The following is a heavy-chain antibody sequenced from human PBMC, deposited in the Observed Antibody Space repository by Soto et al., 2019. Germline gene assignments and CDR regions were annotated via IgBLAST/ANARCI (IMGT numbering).Heavy chain of an antibody. CDR1: GFTFSSYA. CDR3: ARSGVGGDDYSTSFDY. Sequence: QVQLVESGGGVVQPGRSLRLSCAASGFTFSSYAMHWVRQASGKGLEWVAVISYDGSNKYYADSVKGRFTISRDNSKNTLYLQMNSLRAEDTAVYYCARSGVGGDDYSTSFDYWGQGTLVTVSS. D-gene: IGHD4-4*01. J-gene: IGHJ4*02. V-gene: IGHV3-30-3*01. CDR2: ISYDGSNK.